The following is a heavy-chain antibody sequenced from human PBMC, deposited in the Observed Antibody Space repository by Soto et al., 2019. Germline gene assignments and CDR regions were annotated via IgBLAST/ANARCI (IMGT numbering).Heavy chain of an antibody. CDR2: IWSDGSNK. CDR3: ARDLPDDDRGHYAFDI. J-gene: IGHJ3*02. CDR1: GFTFNSYG. Sequence: QVRLVESGGGVVQPGRSLRLSCAASGFTFNSYGMHWVRQAPGKGLEWVAVIWSDGSNKYNADSVKGRFTISRDNSKNTLYLQMNSLRVEDTALYYCARDLPDDDRGHYAFDIWGQGTMVTVSS. D-gene: IGHD3-9*01. V-gene: IGHV3-33*01.